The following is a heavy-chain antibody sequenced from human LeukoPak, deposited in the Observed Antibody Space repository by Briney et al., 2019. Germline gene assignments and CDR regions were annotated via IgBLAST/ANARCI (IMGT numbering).Heavy chain of an antibody. CDR2: ISSSGSTI. D-gene: IGHD2-2*01. Sequence: GGSLRLSCAASGFTFSSCEMNWVRQAPGKGLEWISYISSSGSTIYYADSVKGRFTISRDNAKNTLYLQMNSLRAEDTAVYYCARDSGVVVPAAMRYWGQGTLVTVSS. CDR1: GFTFSSCE. V-gene: IGHV3-48*03. CDR3: ARDSGVVVPAAMRY. J-gene: IGHJ4*02.